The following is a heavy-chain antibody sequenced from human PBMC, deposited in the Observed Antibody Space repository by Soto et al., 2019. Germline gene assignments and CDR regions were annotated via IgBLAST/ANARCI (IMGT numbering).Heavy chain of an antibody. CDR3: AKPEGYSYGNDYYYYGMDV. J-gene: IGHJ6*02. D-gene: IGHD5-18*01. CDR1: GGTFSSYA. V-gene: IGHV1-69*01. Sequence: QVQLVQSGAEVKKPGSSVKVSCKASGGTFSSYAISWVRQAPGQGLEWMGGIIPIFGTANYAQKFQGRVTITADESTSTAYMEVSSLRSEDTAVYYCAKPEGYSYGNDYYYYGMDVWGQGTTVTVSS. CDR2: IIPIFGTA.